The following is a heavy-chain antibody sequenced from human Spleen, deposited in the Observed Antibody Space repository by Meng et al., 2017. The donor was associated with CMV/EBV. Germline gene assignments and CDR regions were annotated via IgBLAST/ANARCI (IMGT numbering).Heavy chain of an antibody. D-gene: IGHD5/OR15-5a*01. V-gene: IGHV4-59*01. Sequence: GSLRLSCTVSGGSISSYYWSWIRQPPGKGLEWIGYIYYSGSTNYNPSLKSRVTILVDTSKNQFSLKLSSVTAADTAVYYCARLSSDYWGQGTLVTVSS. CDR2: IYYSGST. J-gene: IGHJ4*02. CDR1: GGSISSYY. CDR3: ARLSSDY.